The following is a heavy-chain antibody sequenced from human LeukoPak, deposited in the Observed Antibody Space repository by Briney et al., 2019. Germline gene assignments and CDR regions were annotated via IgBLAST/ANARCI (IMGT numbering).Heavy chain of an antibody. D-gene: IGHD3-10*01. V-gene: IGHV4-34*01. CDR1: GGSYSDYY. CDR3: ARQLYSSGSYYAPMDV. Sequence: PSETLSLTCGVYGGSYSDYYWSWIRQPPGKGLEWIGRIYYSGSTYYNPSLKSRVTISVGTSKNQFSLNLSSVTATDTAVYYCARQLYSSGSYYAPMDVWGKGTTVTISS. J-gene: IGHJ6*03. CDR2: IYYSGST.